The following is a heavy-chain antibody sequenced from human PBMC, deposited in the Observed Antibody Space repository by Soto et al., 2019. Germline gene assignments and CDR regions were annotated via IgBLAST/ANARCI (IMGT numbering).Heavy chain of an antibody. CDR3: ARTSGSYCSSTSCYTGYYYYGMDV. J-gene: IGHJ6*02. D-gene: IGHD2-2*02. CDR1: GGSISSYY. CDR2: IYYSGST. V-gene: IGHV4-59*01. Sequence: SETLSLTCTVSGGSISSYYWSWIRQPPGKGLEWIGYIYYSGSTNYNPSLKSRVTISVDTSKNQFSLKLSSVTAADTAVYYCARTSGSYCSSTSCYTGYYYYGMDVWGRGTTVTVSS.